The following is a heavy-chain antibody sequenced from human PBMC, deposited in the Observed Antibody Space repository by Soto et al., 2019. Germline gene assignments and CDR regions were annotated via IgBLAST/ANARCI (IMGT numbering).Heavy chain of an antibody. CDR1: GGSISSYY. CDR2: IYYSGST. CDR3: ARGWGYYYGSGGYYYYGMDV. Sequence: QVQLQESGPGLVKPSETLSLTCTVSGGSISSYYWSWIRQPPGKGLEWIGYIYYSGSTNYNPSLRSRVTRSVDTSKNQFSLKLSSVTAADTAVYYCARGWGYYYGSGGYYYYGMDVWGQGTTVTVSS. V-gene: IGHV4-59*01. D-gene: IGHD3-10*01. J-gene: IGHJ6*02.